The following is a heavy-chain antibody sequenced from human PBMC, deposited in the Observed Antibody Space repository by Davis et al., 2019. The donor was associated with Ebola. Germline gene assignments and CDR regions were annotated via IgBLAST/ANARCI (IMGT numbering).Heavy chain of an antibody. CDR1: GGSISSYF. V-gene: IGHV4-59*01. CDR2: IHYSGST. J-gene: IGHJ3*02. CDR3: ARDRPASDAFDI. Sequence: PSETLSLTCNVSGGSISSYFWSWIRQPPGKGLEWIGYIHYSGSTNYNPSLKSRVTISVDTSKNQFSLMLSSVTAADTAVYFCARDRPASDAFDIWGQGRMVTVSS.